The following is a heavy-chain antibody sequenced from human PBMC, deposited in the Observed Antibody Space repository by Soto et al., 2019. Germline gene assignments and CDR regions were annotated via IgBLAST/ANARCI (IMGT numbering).Heavy chain of an antibody. Sequence: SGTLSLTCTVSDGSVSSGSYYWSWIRQPPGKGLEWIGYIYYSGSTNYNPSLKSRVTISVDTSKNRFSLKLSSVTAADTAVYYCTTDDPMNRNWGQGTLVTVSS. CDR3: TTDDPMNRN. V-gene: IGHV4-61*01. J-gene: IGHJ4*02. CDR1: DGSVSSGSYY. CDR2: IYYSGST.